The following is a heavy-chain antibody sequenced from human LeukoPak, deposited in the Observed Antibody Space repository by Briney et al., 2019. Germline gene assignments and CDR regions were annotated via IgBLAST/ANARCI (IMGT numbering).Heavy chain of an antibody. CDR2: ISSSSSTI. Sequence: GGSLRLSCAASGFTFSSYSMNWVRQAPGKGLEWVSYISSSSSTIYYADSVKGRFTISRDNAKNSLYLQMNSLRAEDTAVYYCAKIQGWFNAAFHIGGQGTMVTVSS. V-gene: IGHV3-48*01. J-gene: IGHJ3*02. D-gene: IGHD6-19*01. CDR1: GFTFSSYS. CDR3: AKIQGWFNAAFHI.